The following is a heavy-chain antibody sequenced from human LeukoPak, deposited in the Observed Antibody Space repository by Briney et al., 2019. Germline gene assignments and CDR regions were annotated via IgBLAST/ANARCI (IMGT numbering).Heavy chain of an antibody. V-gene: IGHV3-21*01. CDR1: GFTFSSYS. CDR2: ISSSSSYI. D-gene: IGHD3-22*01. CDR3: ARGDDDSSGYYASLGYYFDY. Sequence: GGSLRLSCAASGFTFSSYSMNWVRQAPGKGLEWVSSISSSSSYIYYADSMKGRFTISRDNAKNSLYLQMNSLRAEDTAVYYCARGDDDSSGYYASLGYYFDYWGQGTLVTVSS. J-gene: IGHJ4*02.